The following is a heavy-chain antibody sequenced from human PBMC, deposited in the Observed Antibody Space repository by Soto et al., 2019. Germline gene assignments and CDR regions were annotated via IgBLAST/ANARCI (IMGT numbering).Heavy chain of an antibody. Sequence: QVQLVQSGAEVKKPWASVKVSCKASGYTFTSYGISWVRQAPCQGLERMGWISAYNGNTSYARKHQGRVTMTKDTSTSRADKELRSLRSDDPAVYYCARDRALELGDYCGPGTLVTVSS. V-gene: IGHV1-18*01. CDR3: ARDRALELGDY. J-gene: IGHJ4*02. CDR2: ISAYNGNT. D-gene: IGHD1-26*01. CDR1: GYTFTSYG.